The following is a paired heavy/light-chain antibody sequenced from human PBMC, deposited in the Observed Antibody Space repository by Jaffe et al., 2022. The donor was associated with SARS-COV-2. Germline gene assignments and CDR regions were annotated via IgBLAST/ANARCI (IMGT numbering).Heavy chain of an antibody. Sequence: EVQLVESGGGVVRSGGSLRLSCTASGFTLNTAWMSWVRQAPGKGLEWVGRIKSESDGGTTDYTDPVKGRFTISRDDSENTLYLQMDNLETEDTAVYFCATDTETTKGYQYYVLDVWGQGTSVTVTS. J-gene: IGHJ6*02. V-gene: IGHV3-15*01. CDR2: IKSESDGGTT. CDR3: ATDTETTKGYQYYVLDV. CDR1: GFTLNTAW. D-gene: IGHD1-7*01.
Light chain of an antibody. V-gene: IGLV3-25*03. J-gene: IGLJ1*01. CDR3: QSADNRGTYI. CDR2: KDT. Sequence: SDELIQPPSVSVSPGQTARIACSGDALPQIYASWFQQKPGQAPVLLIYKDTERPSGIPERFSGSSSGTRVTLTISGVQAEDEADYYCQSADNRGTYIFGSGTRLTVL. CDR1: ALPQIY.